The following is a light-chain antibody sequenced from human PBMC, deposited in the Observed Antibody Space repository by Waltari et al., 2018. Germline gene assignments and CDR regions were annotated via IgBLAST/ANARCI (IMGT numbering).Light chain of an antibody. V-gene: IGKV3-20*01. Sequence: EIVLTQSPGTLSLSPGERATLSCRASQSVSRNFLAWYRHTPGPAPMLLIYDASSRPTGTPDRFSGSGSGTDFTLTISILEPEDFAVYYCQQYADSPCTFGQGTKLEIK. CDR2: DAS. CDR1: QSVSRNF. J-gene: IGKJ2*02. CDR3: QQYADSPCT.